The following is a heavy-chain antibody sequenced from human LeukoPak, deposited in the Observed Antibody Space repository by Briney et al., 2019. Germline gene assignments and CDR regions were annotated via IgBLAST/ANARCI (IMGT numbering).Heavy chain of an antibody. CDR1: GGFISSYY. V-gene: IGHV4-59*08. CDR2: INYSGST. CDR3: ARGIGPNRRLYYYDSSPYYYFDY. J-gene: IGHJ4*02. Sequence: PSETLSLTCTVSGGFISSYYWSWIRQPPGKGLEWIGYINYSGSTNKNPSLKSRVTIILDASKNQFSLKLSSVTAADTAVYYCARGIGPNRRLYYYDSSPYYYFDYWGQGTLVTVSS. D-gene: IGHD3-22*01.